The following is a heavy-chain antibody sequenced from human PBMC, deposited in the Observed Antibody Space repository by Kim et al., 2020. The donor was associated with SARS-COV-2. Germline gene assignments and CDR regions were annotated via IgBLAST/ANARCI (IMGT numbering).Heavy chain of an antibody. V-gene: IGHV3-73*01. D-gene: IGHD2-15*01. CDR1: GFSFSDSS. J-gene: IGHJ3*02. Sequence: GGSLRLSCAASGFSFSDSSVHWFRQASGRGLEWVCRIRSKANNYATEYAVSVRGRFTMSRDESNNTAYLQINSLKTEDTSLYYCARSPPYDDTYSDAFDIWRRGTMVTVSS. CDR2: IRSKANNYAT. CDR3: ARSPPYDDTYSDAFDI.